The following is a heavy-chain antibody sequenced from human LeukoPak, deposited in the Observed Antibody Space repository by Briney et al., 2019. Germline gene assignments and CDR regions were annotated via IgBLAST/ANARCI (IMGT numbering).Heavy chain of an antibody. V-gene: IGHV3-53*01. D-gene: IGHD3-10*01. CDR2: FYRGGDK. CDR1: GFSVSSTY. CDR3: ARGGGSENHYAPWFFDY. J-gene: IGHJ4*02. Sequence: GGSPRLSCAAFGFSVSSTYMTWVRQAPGKGLEWVSIFYRGGDKHYADSVQGRFTISRDNSKNTLSLQMNNLRVEDTAVYYCARGGGSENHYAPWFFDYWGQGALVTVSS.